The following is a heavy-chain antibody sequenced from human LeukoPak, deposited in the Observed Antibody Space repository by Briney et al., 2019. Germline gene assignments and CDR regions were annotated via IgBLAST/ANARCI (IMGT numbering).Heavy chain of an antibody. CDR1: GFTFGDYA. Sequence: PGGSLRLSCTASGFTFGDYAMSWFRQAPGKGLEWVGFIRSKAYGGTTEYAASVKGRFTISRDDSKSIAYLQMNSLKTEDTAVYYCTRWGRIYSGYVGTDYWGQGTLVTVSS. CDR2: IRSKAYGGTT. D-gene: IGHD5-12*01. CDR3: TRWGRIYSGYVGTDY. V-gene: IGHV3-49*03. J-gene: IGHJ4*02.